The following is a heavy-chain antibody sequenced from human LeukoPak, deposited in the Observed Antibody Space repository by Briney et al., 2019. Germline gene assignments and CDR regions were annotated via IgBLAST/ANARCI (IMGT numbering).Heavy chain of an antibody. D-gene: IGHD4-17*01. CDR3: ARDHSYGLNY. CDR1: GFTFSSYW. J-gene: IGHJ4*02. Sequence: GGSLRLSCAASGFTFSSYWMHSVRQAPGKGLVWVSRINSDGSSTTYADSVKGRLTISRDNAKNTLYLQMNSLRAEDTALYYCARDHSYGLNYWGQGTLVTVSS. V-gene: IGHV3-74*01. CDR2: INSDGSST.